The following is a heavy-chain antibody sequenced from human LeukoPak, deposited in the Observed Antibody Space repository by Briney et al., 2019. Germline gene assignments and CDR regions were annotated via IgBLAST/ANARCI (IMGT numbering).Heavy chain of an antibody. V-gene: IGHV1-18*01. CDR2: ISAYNGNT. CDR3: ASSEDHRRDNWSDP. D-gene: IGHD1-14*01. Sequence: ASVKVSCKASGYTFTSYGISWVRQAPGQGLEWMGWISAYNGNTNYAQKLQGRVTMTTDTSTSTAYMELRSLRSDDTAVYYCASSEDHRRDNWSDPWGQGTLVTVSS. CDR1: GYTFTSYG. J-gene: IGHJ5*02.